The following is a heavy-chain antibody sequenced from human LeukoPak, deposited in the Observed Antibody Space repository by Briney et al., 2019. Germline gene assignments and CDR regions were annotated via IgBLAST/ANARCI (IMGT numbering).Heavy chain of an antibody. CDR2: TNYRSGCYK. Sequence: SQTLSLTFAISGDSVSSNSAARGWIRQTPSRRLEWFVRTNYRSGCYKDYAFSVESRLTINPDSSKNQVSLQLNSVTPEDTAGYYSSRELAWGPADYWGQGTLVTVSS. J-gene: IGHJ4*02. CDR1: GDSVSSNSAA. D-gene: IGHD7-27*01. V-gene: IGHV6-1*01. CDR3: SRELAWGPADY.